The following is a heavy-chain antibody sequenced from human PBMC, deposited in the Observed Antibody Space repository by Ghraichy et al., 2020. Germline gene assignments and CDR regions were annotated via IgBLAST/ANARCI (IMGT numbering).Heavy chain of an antibody. Sequence: ASVKVSCKASGYTFTGYYMHWVRQAPGQGLEWMGWINPNSGGTKYAQKFQGRVTMTRDTSISTAYMELSRLRSDDTAVYYCARDSGGSYYVDYWGQGTLVTVSS. J-gene: IGHJ4*02. D-gene: IGHD2-15*01. CDR2: INPNSGGT. CDR3: ARDSGGSYYVDY. CDR1: GYTFTGYY. V-gene: IGHV1-2*02.